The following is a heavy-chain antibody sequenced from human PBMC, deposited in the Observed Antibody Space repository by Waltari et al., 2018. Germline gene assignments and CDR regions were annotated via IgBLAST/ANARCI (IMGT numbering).Heavy chain of an antibody. CDR3: ARSPDQPDSLDYYMDV. V-gene: IGHV3-64*01. CDR1: GFSFSIDA. Sequence: EVQLVESGGGLVQPGGSLSLSCAACGFSFSIDAMPWVRQAPGKGLEYVSAISSNGVSTYYANSMKGRLSISRDNSKNTLYLQMGSLRAEDMAVYYCARSPDQPDSLDYYMDVWGKGTTVTVSS. D-gene: IGHD2-21*01. J-gene: IGHJ6*03. CDR2: ISSNGVST.